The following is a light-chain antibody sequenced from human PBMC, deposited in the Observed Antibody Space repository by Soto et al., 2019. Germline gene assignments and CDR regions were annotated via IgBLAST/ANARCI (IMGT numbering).Light chain of an antibody. CDR3: NSLSGTGTSEV. J-gene: IGLJ1*01. V-gene: IGLV2-14*01. Sequence: QSALTQPASVSGSPGQSIAISCTGTSSDVGSHNHVSWYQQYPGKAPKLMIYEVSNRPSGVSNRFSGSKSGSTASLTISGLQAEDEAEYYCNSLSGTGTSEVFGAGTKLTVL. CDR1: SSDVGSHNH. CDR2: EVS.